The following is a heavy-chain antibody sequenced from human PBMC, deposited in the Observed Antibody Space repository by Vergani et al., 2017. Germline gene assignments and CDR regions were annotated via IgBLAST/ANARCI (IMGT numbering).Heavy chain of an antibody. Sequence: QVQLVQSGAEVKKPGASVKVSCTASGYTFTSYGISWVRQAPGQGLEWMGWISAYNGNTNYAQKLQGRVTMTTDTSTSTAYMELRSLRSDDTAVYYCARDRSPYDFWSGYYHPFDYWGQGTLVTVSS. D-gene: IGHD3-3*01. J-gene: IGHJ4*02. CDR2: ISAYNGNT. V-gene: IGHV1-18*01. CDR3: ARDRSPYDFWSGYYHPFDY. CDR1: GYTFTSYG.